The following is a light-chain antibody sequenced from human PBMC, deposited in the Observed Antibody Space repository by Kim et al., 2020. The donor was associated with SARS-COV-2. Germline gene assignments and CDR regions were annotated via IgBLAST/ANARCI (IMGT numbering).Light chain of an antibody. CDR3: ATWDDRLKGRV. Sequence: QSVLTQPPSASGTPGQRVTISCSGGRSNIGSNTVDWYQQVPGTAPKLLIYEDNQRPSGVPDRFSGSRSGTSASLAISGLRSEDEADYYCATWDDRLKGRVFGGGTKLTVL. V-gene: IGLV1-44*01. CDR2: EDN. CDR1: RSNIGSNT. J-gene: IGLJ2*01.